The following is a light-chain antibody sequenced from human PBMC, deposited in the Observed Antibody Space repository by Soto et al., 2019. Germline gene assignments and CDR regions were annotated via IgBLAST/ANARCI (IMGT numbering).Light chain of an antibody. Sequence: DVVMTQSPLSLPVTLGQPASISCRSSQSLLYSDGNTYLSWFQQRPGQSPRRLIYKVSIRDSGVPDRCGGRGSGTDFSLKITRVEAEDVGVYYGMQGTYWPPGTFGQGTKVEI. CDR1: QSLLYSDGNTY. CDR2: KVS. CDR3: MQGTYWPPGT. J-gene: IGKJ1*01. V-gene: IGKV2-30*01.